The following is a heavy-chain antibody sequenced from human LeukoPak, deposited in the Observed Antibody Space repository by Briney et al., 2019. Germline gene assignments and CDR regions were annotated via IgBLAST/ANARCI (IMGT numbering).Heavy chain of an antibody. Sequence: ASVKVSCKASGYTFTSYGISWVRQAPGQGLEWMGRIIPILGIANYAQKFQGRVTITADKSTSTAYMELSSLRSEDTAVYYCARMYYYDSSGYYDYYYGMDVWGQGTTVTVSS. CDR3: ARMYYYDSSGYYDYYYGMDV. CDR1: GYTFTSYG. V-gene: IGHV1-69*04. CDR2: IIPILGIA. D-gene: IGHD3-22*01. J-gene: IGHJ6*02.